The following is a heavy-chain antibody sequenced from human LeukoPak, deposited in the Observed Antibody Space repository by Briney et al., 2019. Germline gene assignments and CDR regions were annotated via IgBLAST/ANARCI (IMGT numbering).Heavy chain of an antibody. Sequence: GGSLRLSCAASGFTFSSYGMHWVRQAPGKGLEWVAFIRYDGSNKYCADSVKGRFTISRDNSRDTLYLQMISLRAEDTAVYYCAKSAVGATLGDYWGQGTPVTVSS. CDR1: GFTFSSYG. CDR3: AKSAVGATLGDY. D-gene: IGHD1-26*01. CDR2: IRYDGSNK. J-gene: IGHJ4*02. V-gene: IGHV3-30*02.